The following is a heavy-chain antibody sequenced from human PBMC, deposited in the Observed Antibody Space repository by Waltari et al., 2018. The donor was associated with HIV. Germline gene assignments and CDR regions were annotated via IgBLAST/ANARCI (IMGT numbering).Heavy chain of an antibody. CDR1: GGSISSSYYY. V-gene: IGHV4-39*01. CDR2: IYYSGST. CDR3: ARHSSVTKIHFDY. D-gene: IGHD4-4*01. J-gene: IGHJ4*02. Sequence: QLQLQESGPGLVKPSETLSPTCTVSGGSISSSYYYWGWIRQPPGKGLEWIGSIYYSGSTYYNPSLKSRVTISVDTSKNQFSLKLSSVTAADTAVYYCARHSSVTKIHFDYWGQGTLVTVSS.